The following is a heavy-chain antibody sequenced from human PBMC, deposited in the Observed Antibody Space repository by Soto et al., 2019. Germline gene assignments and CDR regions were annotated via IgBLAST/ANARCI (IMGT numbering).Heavy chain of an antibody. CDR1: GFTFSSYW. Sequence: EVQLVESGGGLVQPGGSLRLSCAASGFTFSSYWMSWVRQAPGKGLEWVANIKQDGSEKYYVDSVKGRFTISRDNAKNSMYVQKDSLRAEDTAVYYCARVTVVPAAMGHYYSGMDVWGQGTTVTVSS. CDR3: ARVTVVPAAMGHYYSGMDV. J-gene: IGHJ6*02. V-gene: IGHV3-7*04. CDR2: IKQDGSEK. D-gene: IGHD2-2*01.